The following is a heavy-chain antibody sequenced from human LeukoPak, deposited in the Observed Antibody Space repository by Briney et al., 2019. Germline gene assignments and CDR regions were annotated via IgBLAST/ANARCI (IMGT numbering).Heavy chain of an antibody. Sequence: SGGSLRLSCAASGFTFSTCWMNWLRQAPGKGLEWVANIKQDGSEKYYVDSVKGRFTPSRDSAKNSLYLQMNSLRAEDTAVYYCARAEWSNWYFDLWGRGTLVTVPS. CDR3: ARAEWSNWYFDL. D-gene: IGHD3-3*01. V-gene: IGHV3-7*03. CDR2: IKQDGSEK. CDR1: GFTFSTCW. J-gene: IGHJ2*01.